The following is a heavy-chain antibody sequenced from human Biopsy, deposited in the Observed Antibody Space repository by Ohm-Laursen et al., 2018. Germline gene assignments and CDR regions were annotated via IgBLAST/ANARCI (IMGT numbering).Heavy chain of an antibody. Sequence: PSDTLSLTCAVSRDSISNYYWTWIRQSPGKGLEWIGYIYYTGSTNYNPSVKSRVTISVDTSKNQFSLKLNSVTAADTAVYFCARDSRGGHLNTTLITGKNLDSWGQRILVTVSS. CDR1: RDSISNYY. CDR2: IYYTGST. V-gene: IGHV4-59*01. D-gene: IGHD3-16*01. J-gene: IGHJ4*02. CDR3: ARDSRGGHLNTTLITGKNLDS.